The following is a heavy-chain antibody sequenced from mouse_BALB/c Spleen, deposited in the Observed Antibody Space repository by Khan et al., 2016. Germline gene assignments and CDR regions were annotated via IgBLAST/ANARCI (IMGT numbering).Heavy chain of an antibody. Sequence: EVQLQESGPSLVKPSQTLSLTCSVPGDSLTRGFWNWIRKFPGNKLEYIGYISYSDNTFYNPSLKSRISTTRDTSKNKYSLQLNSVTNEDTATSYCTNYSLLHSGYRGHGTTLTVSS. D-gene: IGHD6-2*01. CDR1: GDSLTRGF. J-gene: IGHJ2*01. CDR2: ISYSDNT. V-gene: IGHV3-8*02. CDR3: TNYSLLHSGY.